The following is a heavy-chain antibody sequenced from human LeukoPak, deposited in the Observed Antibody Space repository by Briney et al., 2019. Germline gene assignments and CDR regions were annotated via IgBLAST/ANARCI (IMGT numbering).Heavy chain of an antibody. D-gene: IGHD4-17*01. CDR2: IYYSGST. J-gene: IGHJ5*02. CDR3: ARGVTVPNWFDP. CDR1: GGSISSSGYY. Sequence: SETLSLTCTVSGGSISSSGYYWGWIRQPPGKGLEWIGSIYYSGSTYYNPSLKSRVTISVDTSKNQFSLKLSSVTAADTAVYYCARGVTVPNWFDPWGQGTLVTVSS. V-gene: IGHV4-39*07.